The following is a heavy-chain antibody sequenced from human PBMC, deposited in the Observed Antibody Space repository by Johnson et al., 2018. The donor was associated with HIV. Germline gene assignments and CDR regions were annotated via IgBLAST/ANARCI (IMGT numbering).Heavy chain of an antibody. V-gene: IGHV3-30*14. CDR2: ISYDGSNK. Sequence: QMQLVESGGGVVQPGRSLRLSCAASGFTFSSYAMHWVRQAPGKGLEWVAVISYDGSNKYYADSVKGRFTISRDNSKNMLYLQMNSLRAEDTAVYYCVRGFRSHTETEAPMIIAPGAFDIWGQGTMVTVSS. CDR1: GFTFSSYA. J-gene: IGHJ3*02. D-gene: IGHD3-22*01. CDR3: VRGFRSHTETEAPMIIAPGAFDI.